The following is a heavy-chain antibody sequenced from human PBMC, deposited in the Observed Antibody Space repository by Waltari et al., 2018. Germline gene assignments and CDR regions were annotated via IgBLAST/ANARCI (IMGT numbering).Heavy chain of an antibody. Sequence: QLHLQESGPGLGKPSETLSLSCTVSRGSISSPPYYWVWIRHPPGKGLEWIGSIYFSENTYYNPSLKSRVAISVDASTNQFSLKLNSLPASDTAVYYCARGAGYKDTSVMGDWLDPWGQGTLVTVSS. CDR2: IYFSENT. D-gene: IGHD3-10*01. CDR1: RGSISSPPYY. V-gene: IGHV4-39*01. J-gene: IGHJ5*02. CDR3: ARGAGYKDTSVMGDWLDP.